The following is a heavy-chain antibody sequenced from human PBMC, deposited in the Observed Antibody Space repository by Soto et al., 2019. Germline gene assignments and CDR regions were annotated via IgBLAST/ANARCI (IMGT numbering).Heavy chain of an antibody. D-gene: IGHD4-17*01. CDR3: ARRYGPGFDY. CDR2: IYHSGST. Sequence: PSETLSLTCTVSGGSSSSYSWSWIRQPPGKGLEWIGYIYHSGSTYYNPSLKSRVTISVDRSKNQFSLKLSSVTAADTAVYYCARRYGPGFDYWGQGTLVTVSS. V-gene: IGHV4-59*12. CDR1: GGSSSSYS. J-gene: IGHJ4*02.